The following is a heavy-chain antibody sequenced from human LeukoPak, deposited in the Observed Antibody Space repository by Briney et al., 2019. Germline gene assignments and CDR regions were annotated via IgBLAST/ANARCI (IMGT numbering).Heavy chain of an antibody. CDR2: IYYTRTT. D-gene: IGHD3-22*01. J-gene: IGHJ5*02. CDR1: GGSFSGYY. Sequence: ASETLSLTCAVYGGSFSGYYWSWIRQSPGKGLEWIGTIYYTRTTYYNPSLNSRVTISLDTSQNQFSLKLNSVTAADTAMYYCARATADSSGSYLALYNWFDPWGQGTLVTVSS. CDR3: ARATADSSGSYLALYNWFDP. V-gene: IGHV4-34*01.